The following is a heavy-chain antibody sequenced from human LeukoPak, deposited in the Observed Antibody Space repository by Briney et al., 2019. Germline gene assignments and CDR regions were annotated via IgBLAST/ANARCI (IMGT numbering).Heavy chain of an antibody. CDR3: ARQTAMGRSGDY. CDR1: GYSFTSYW. Sequence: GESLKISCKASGYSFTSYWIGWVRQMPGKGLEWMGIIDPSDSEARYTPSFQGQVTISVDKSLTTAYLQWNSPKASDTAMYYCARQTAMGRSGDYWGQGTLVTVSS. D-gene: IGHD5-18*01. V-gene: IGHV5-51*01. J-gene: IGHJ4*02. CDR2: IDPSDSEA.